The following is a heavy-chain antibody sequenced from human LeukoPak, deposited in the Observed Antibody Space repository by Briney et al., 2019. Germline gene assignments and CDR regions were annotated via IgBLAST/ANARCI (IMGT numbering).Heavy chain of an antibody. CDR3: ARDSGMVRGTVDY. D-gene: IGHD3-10*01. V-gene: IGHV1-46*01. J-gene: IGHJ4*02. CDR2: INPSGGST. CDR1: GYTFTSYY. Sequence: EASVKVSCKSSGYTFTSYYMYWVRQAPGQGLEWMGIINPSGGSTSYAQKFQGRVTMARDTSTSTVYMELSSLRAEDTAVYYCARDSGMVRGTVDYWGQGTLVTVSS.